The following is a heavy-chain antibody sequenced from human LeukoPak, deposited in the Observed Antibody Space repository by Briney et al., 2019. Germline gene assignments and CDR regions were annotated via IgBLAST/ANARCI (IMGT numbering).Heavy chain of an antibody. J-gene: IGHJ4*02. Sequence: GGSLRLSCAASGFTFSSYWMHWVRQAPGKGLVWVSRISDGGSTTTYADSVKGRFTISRDNAKNTLYLQMNGLRAEDTAVYYCSRSAHYDGSGNYYDYWGQGTLVTVSS. CDR1: GFTFSSYW. V-gene: IGHV3-74*01. CDR3: SRSAHYDGSGNYYDY. CDR2: ISDGGSTT. D-gene: IGHD3-22*01.